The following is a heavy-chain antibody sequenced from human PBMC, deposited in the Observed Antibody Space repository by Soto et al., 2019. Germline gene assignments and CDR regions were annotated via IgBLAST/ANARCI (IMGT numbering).Heavy chain of an antibody. J-gene: IGHJ4*02. Sequence: GASVNVSCKASGYTFTSYDINWVRQATGQGLEWMGWMNPNSGNTGYAQKFQGRVTMTRNTSISTAYMELSSLRSEDTAVYYCARGGRSVLRFLEWPLPDLNDYWGQGTLVTVSS. CDR3: ARGGRSVLRFLEWPLPDLNDY. CDR2: MNPNSGNT. CDR1: GYTFTSYD. V-gene: IGHV1-8*01. D-gene: IGHD3-3*01.